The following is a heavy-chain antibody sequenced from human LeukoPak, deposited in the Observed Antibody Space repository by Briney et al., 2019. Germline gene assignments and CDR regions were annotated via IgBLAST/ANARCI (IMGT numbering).Heavy chain of an antibody. D-gene: IGHD6-13*01. CDR2: IYHSGST. V-gene: IGHV4-4*02. CDR1: GGSISSSNW. J-gene: IGHJ5*02. Sequence: SGTLSLTCAVSGGSISSSNWWSWVRQPPGKGLEWIGEIYHSGSTNYNPSLKSRVTISVDKSKSQISLKLSSVTAADTAVYYCARDEAVAGTRNWFDPWGQGTLVTVSS. CDR3: ARDEAVAGTRNWFDP.